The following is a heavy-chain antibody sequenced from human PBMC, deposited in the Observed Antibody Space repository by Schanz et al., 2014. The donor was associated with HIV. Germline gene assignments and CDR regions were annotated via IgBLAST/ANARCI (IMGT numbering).Heavy chain of an antibody. CDR2: IYYSGNT. V-gene: IGHV4-31*03. CDR3: ARGSSGGDSAAEYFRH. J-gene: IGHJ1*01. Sequence: QVQLQESGPGLVKPSETLSLTCTVSGGSVRSESYYWSWIRQPPGKGLEWIGYIYYSGNTYYNPSLKSRVAISVDTSKNQSSLSLGSVPAADTAIYFCARGSSGGDSAAEYFRHWGQGTLVTVSS. D-gene: IGHD2-21*02. CDR1: GGSVRSESYY.